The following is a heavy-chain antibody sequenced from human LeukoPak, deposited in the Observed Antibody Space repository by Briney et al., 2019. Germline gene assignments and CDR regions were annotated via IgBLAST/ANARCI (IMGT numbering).Heavy chain of an antibody. J-gene: IGHJ5*02. CDR3: ATDPFRERFGAFDP. V-gene: IGHV4-61*01. CDR1: GGSISSSSYY. CDR2: VYYSGST. D-gene: IGHD3-16*01. Sequence: PSETLSLTCTVSGGSISSSSYYWGWIRQPPGKGLEWIGYVYYSGSTNYNPSLKSRVTISVDTSKNQFSLKLSSVSAADTAVYYCATDPFRERFGAFDPWGQGTLVTVSS.